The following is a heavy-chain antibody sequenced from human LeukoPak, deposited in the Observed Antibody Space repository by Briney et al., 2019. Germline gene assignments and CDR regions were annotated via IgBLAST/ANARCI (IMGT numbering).Heavy chain of an antibody. CDR3: ARVVGSTMRAPFDF. CDR1: GFSFTSYS. CDR2: ISRDSSNI. J-gene: IGHJ4*02. Sequence: PGGSLRLSCAASGFSFTSYSINWVRQAPVKGLEWVSYISRDSSNIYYADSVKGRFTISRDNAKNSLYLQMNSLRDDDTAVYYCARVVGSTMRAPFDFWGQGMLVTVSS. V-gene: IGHV3-48*02. D-gene: IGHD1-26*01.